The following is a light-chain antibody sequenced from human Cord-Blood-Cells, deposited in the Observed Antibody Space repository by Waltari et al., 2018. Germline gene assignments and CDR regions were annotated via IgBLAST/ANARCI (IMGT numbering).Light chain of an antibody. CDR1: SSDVGSYNL. V-gene: IGLV2-23*01. J-gene: IGLJ3*02. CDR2: EGS. Sequence: QSALTQPASVSGSPGQSITISCTGTSSDVGSYNLVSWYQQHPGKAPKLMIYEGSKRASGVSNRCSGSKSGNTASLTISGLQAEDEADYYCCSYAGSSPWVFGGGTKLTVL. CDR3: CSYAGSSPWV.